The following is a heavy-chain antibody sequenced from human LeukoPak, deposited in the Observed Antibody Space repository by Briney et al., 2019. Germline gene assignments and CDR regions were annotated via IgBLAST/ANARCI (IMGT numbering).Heavy chain of an antibody. J-gene: IGHJ3*02. CDR1: GYSFTTYW. V-gene: IGHV5-51*01. D-gene: IGHD3-3*01. Sequence: GESLKISCKGSGYSFTTYWIGWVRQMPGKGLEWMGIIYPGDSDTRYSPSFQGQVTISADKSISTAYLQWSSLKASDTAMYYCARRYYDFWSGQYDAFDIWGQGTMVTVST. CDR3: ARRYYDFWSGQYDAFDI. CDR2: IYPGDSDT.